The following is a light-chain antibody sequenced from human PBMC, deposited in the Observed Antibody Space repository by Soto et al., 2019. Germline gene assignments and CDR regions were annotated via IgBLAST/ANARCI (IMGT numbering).Light chain of an antibody. CDR2: AAS. V-gene: IGKV1-39*01. Sequence: DIQMTQSPSSLSASVGDRVTITCRASQSISSYLNWYQQKPGKAPKLLIYAASSLQSVIPSRFSGSGSGTDFTLTISSLQPEDFATYYGQQSYSTPRTFGQGTKLEIK. J-gene: IGKJ2*01. CDR3: QQSYSTPRT. CDR1: QSISSY.